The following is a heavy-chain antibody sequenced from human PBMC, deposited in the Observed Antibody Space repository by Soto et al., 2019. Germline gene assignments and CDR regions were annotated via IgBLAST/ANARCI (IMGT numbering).Heavy chain of an antibody. D-gene: IGHD3-10*01. CDR3: ARVFRVTMVRVGDYGMDV. CDR1: GGSISSGGYY. CDR2: IYYSGST. Sequence: QVQLQESGPGLVKPSQTLSLTCTVSGGSISSGGYYWSWIRQHPGKGLEWIGYIYYSGSTYYNPSLRSRVTLSVDTSKNQFSLKLSSVTAADTAVYYCARVFRVTMVRVGDYGMDVWGQGTTVTVSS. V-gene: IGHV4-31*03. J-gene: IGHJ6*02.